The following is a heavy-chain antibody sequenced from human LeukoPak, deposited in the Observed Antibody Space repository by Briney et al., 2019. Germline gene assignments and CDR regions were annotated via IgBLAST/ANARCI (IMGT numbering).Heavy chain of an antibody. J-gene: IGHJ4*02. CDR3: AKDIKGGAAGSNGLDY. Sequence: GGSLRLSCAASGFTFSNAWMSWVRQAPGKGLEWVGRIKSKTDGGTTDYAAPVKGRFTISRDDSKNTLYLQMNSLRAEDTALYYCAKDIKGGAAGSNGLDYWGQGTLVTVSS. D-gene: IGHD6-13*01. V-gene: IGHV3-15*05. CDR2: IKSKTDGGTT. CDR1: GFTFSNAW.